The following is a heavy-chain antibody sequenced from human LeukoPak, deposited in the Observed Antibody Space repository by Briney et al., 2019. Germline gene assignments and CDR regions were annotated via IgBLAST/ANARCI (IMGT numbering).Heavy chain of an antibody. V-gene: IGHV4-38-2*02. CDR3: ARDRGTWNDDGFDY. CDR1: GYSISSGYY. CDR2: IYHSGST. D-gene: IGHD1-1*01. J-gene: IGHJ4*02. Sequence: PSETLSLTGTVSGYSISSGYYWGWIRQPPGKGLEWIGSIYHSGSTNYNPSLKSRVTMSVDTSKNQFSLKLSSVTAADTAVYYCARDRGTWNDDGFDYWGQGTLVTVSS.